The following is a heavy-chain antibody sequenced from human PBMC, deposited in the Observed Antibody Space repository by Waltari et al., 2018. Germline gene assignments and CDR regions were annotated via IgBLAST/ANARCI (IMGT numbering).Heavy chain of an antibody. Sequence: EVQLVESGGGLVQPGESLRLSCAASGFTFRSFWMPWVRQVSGKGLVWVSSISDDGSRIGYADSVKGRFTISRDNAKNTLYLQMNRLRGDDTAVYYCVRGFSTSPSSYWGQGALVTVSS. CDR3: VRGFSTSPSSY. CDR1: GFTFRSFW. CDR2: ISDDGSRI. V-gene: IGHV3-74*01. J-gene: IGHJ4*02. D-gene: IGHD2-2*01.